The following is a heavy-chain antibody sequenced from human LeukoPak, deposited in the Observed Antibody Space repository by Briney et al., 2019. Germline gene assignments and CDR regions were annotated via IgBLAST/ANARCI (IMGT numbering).Heavy chain of an antibody. V-gene: IGHV3-74*01. CDR2: INSDGSST. CDR1: GFTFSSYW. J-gene: IGHJ4*02. CDR3: ARIDWEYYYDSSGYFPSYYFDY. Sequence: GGSLRLSCAASGFTFSSYWMHWVRQAPGNGLVWVSRINSDGSSTSYADSVKGRFTISRDNAKNTLYLQMNSPRAEDTAVYYCARIDWEYYYDSSGYFPSYYFDYWGQGTLVTVSS. D-gene: IGHD3-22*01.